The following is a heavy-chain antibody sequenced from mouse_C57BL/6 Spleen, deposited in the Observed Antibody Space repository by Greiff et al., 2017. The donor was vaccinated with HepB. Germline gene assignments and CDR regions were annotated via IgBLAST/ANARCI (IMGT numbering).Heavy chain of an antibody. J-gene: IGHJ2*01. D-gene: IGHD1-1*01. Sequence: VQLQQPGAELVMPGASVKLSCKASGYTFTSYWMHWVKQRPGQGLEWIGEIDPSDSYTNYNQKFKGKSTLTVDKSSSTAYMQLSSLTSEDSAVYYCARSPKNYYGSSYVDYWGQGTTLTVSS. CDR1: GYTFTSYW. CDR3: ARSPKNYYGSSYVDY. CDR2: IDPSDSYT. V-gene: IGHV1-69*01.